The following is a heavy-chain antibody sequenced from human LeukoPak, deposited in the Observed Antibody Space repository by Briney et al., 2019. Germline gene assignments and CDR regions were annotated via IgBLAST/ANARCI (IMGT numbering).Heavy chain of an antibody. CDR2: ISGSGGST. J-gene: IGHJ4*02. CDR3: AKISGSYLLSFDY. V-gene: IGHV3-23*01. Sequence: GGSLRLSCVVSGFSPSNYAMSWVRQAPGKGLERVSAISGSGGSTYYADSVKGRFTISRDNSKNTLYLQMNSLRAEDTAVYYCAKISGSYLLSFDYWGQGTLVTVSS. CDR1: GFSPSNYA. D-gene: IGHD1-26*01.